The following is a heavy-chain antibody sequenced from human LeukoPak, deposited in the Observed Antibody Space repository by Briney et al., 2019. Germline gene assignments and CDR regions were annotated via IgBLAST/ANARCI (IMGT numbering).Heavy chain of an antibody. CDR1: GGSINSYY. V-gene: IGHV4-59*01. D-gene: IGHD3-3*01. CDR3: ASTRSGFDL. CDR2: IHYTGST. J-gene: IGHJ2*01. Sequence: PSETLSLTCTVSGGSINSYYWSWIRQPPGKGLECIGYIHYTGSTNYNPSLKSRVTISVDTSKNQFSLKLSSVTAADTAVYYCASTRSGFDLWGRGTLVTVSS.